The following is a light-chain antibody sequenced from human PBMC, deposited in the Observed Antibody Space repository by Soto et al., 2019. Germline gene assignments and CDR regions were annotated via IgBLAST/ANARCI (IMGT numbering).Light chain of an antibody. Sequence: EIVLTQSPGTLSLSPGERAALSCRASQSVSSNHLAWYQQRPGQAPRLLIYGASSRATGIPDRFSGSGSGTDFTLTISRLVPEDFAVYYCQQYVSSPLTFGGGTKMEIK. CDR2: GAS. V-gene: IGKV3-20*01. CDR1: QSVSSNH. CDR3: QQYVSSPLT. J-gene: IGKJ4*01.